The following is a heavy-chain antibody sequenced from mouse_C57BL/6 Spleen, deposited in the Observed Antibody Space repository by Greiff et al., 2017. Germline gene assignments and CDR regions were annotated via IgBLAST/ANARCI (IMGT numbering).Heavy chain of an antibody. CDR2: ISSGGDCI. V-gene: IGHV5-9-1*02. J-gene: IGHJ2*01. CDR3: TRANYGSSYVYFDY. D-gene: IGHD1-1*01. CDR1: GFTFSSYA. Sequence: EVKVEESGEGLVKPGGSLKLSCAASGFTFSSYAMSWVRQTPEKRLEWVAYISSGGDCIYYADTVKGRFTISRDNAQNTLYLQMSSLKSEDTAMYYCTRANYGSSYVYFDYWGQGTTLTVSS.